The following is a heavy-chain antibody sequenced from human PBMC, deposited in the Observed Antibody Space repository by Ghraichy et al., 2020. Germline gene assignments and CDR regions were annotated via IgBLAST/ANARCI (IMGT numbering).Heavy chain of an antibody. CDR1: GGSISSSNW. V-gene: IGHV4-4*02. CDR3: ARDNGEMATTRFDY. CDR2: IYHSGST. J-gene: IGHJ4*02. D-gene: IGHD5-24*01. Sequence: LSLTCAVSGGSISSSNWWSWVRQPPGKGLEWIGEIYHSGSTNYNPSLKSRVTISVDKSKNQFSLKLSSVAAADTAVYYCARDNGEMATTRFDYWGQGTLVTVSS.